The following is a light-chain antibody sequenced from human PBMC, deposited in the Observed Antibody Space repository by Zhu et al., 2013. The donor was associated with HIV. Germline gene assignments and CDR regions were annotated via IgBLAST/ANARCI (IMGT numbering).Light chain of an antibody. CDR2: KVS. CDR3: MQGSHWPRA. J-gene: IGKJ2*01. CDR1: QSLVHSNGYTY. Sequence: LVMTQSPLSLAVTLGQPASISCTSSQSLVHSNGYTYLNWFHQRPGQSPRRLIYKVSNRDFGVPDRFSGSGSGTDFTLRISRVEAEDVGVYYCMQGSHWPRAFGQGTKLEIE. V-gene: IGKV2-30*02.